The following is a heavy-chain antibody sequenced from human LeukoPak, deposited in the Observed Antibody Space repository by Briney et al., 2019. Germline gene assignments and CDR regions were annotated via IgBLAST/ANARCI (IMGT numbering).Heavy chain of an antibody. CDR1: GFTVSDSG. V-gene: IGHV3-33*03. CDR2: IWYDGSNK. D-gene: IGHD3-10*01. CDR3: APGDLESFDY. Sequence: RPGGSLRLSCAASGFTVSDSGMYWVRQSPGKGLEWVALIWYDGSNKYYADSVKGRFTISRDNAKNSLYLQVNSLRAEDTAVYYCAPGDLESFDYWGQGTLVTVSS. J-gene: IGHJ4*02.